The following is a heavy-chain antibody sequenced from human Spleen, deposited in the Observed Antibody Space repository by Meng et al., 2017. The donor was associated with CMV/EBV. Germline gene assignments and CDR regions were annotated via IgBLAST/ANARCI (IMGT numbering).Heavy chain of an antibody. J-gene: IGHJ4*02. CDR3: TKDDIALEWLYSPVH. CDR1: GESFSGYY. Sequence: SETLSLTCAVYGESFSGYYWSWIRQPPGKGLEWIGEINDSGSTNYNPSLKSRVTISVDTSNKQFSLRLTSVTAADTAVYYCTKDDIALEWLYSPVHWGQGTLVTVSS. V-gene: IGHV4-34*01. CDR2: INDSGST. D-gene: IGHD3-3*01.